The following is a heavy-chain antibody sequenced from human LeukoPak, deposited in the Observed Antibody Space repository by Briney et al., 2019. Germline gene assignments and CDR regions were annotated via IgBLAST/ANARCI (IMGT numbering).Heavy chain of an antibody. CDR1: GFTFSSYA. CDR3: AKDSAKKYDDY. CDR2: ISGSDGST. D-gene: IGHD2/OR15-2a*01. V-gene: IGHV3-23*01. J-gene: IGHJ4*02. Sequence: AGGSLRLSCAASGFTFSSYAMSWVRQAPGKVLEWVSGISGSDGSTNYADSVKGRFTISRENSKNTLYLQMNSLRAEDTAVYYCAKDSAKKYDDYWGQGTLVTVSS.